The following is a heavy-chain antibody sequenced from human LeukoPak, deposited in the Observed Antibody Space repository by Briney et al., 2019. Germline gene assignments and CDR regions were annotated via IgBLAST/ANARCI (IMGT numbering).Heavy chain of an antibody. J-gene: IGHJ4*02. CDR2: ISSSSSYI. CDR1: GFTFSSYS. Sequence: GASLRLSCAASGFTFSSYSMNWVRQAPGKGLEWVSSISSSSSYIYYADSVKGRFTISRDNAKNSLYLQMNSLRAEDTAVYYCARSRDGYQIDYWGQGTLVTVSS. D-gene: IGHD5-24*01. V-gene: IGHV3-21*01. CDR3: ARSRDGYQIDY.